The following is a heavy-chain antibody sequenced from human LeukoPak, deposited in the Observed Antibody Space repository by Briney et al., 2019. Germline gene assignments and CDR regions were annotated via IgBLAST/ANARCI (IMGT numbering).Heavy chain of an antibody. CDR1: VGTFSSYA. Sequence: ASVKVSCKASVGTFSSYAISWVRQAPGQGLEWMGGIIPIFGTANYAQKFQGRVTITADESTSAAYMELSSLRSEDTAVYYCARVRKTGGSYYFDYWGQGTLVTVSS. D-gene: IGHD6-13*01. CDR2: IIPIFGTA. J-gene: IGHJ4*02. CDR3: ARVRKTGGSYYFDY. V-gene: IGHV1-69*13.